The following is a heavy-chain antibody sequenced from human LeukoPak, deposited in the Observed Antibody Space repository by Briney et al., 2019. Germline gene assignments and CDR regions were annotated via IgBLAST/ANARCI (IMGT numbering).Heavy chain of an antibody. V-gene: IGHV3-7*01. CDR1: GFTFNKSW. J-gene: IGHJ4*02. CDR2: IKEDGSAK. Sequence: GGSLRLSCAASGFTFNKSWMTWVPQTPGKGLEWVANIKEDGSAKYYVDSVKGRFAISRDNAKNSLFLQMNSLRPEDTAVYYCSNWGSIWGFDYWGEGTLVTVSS. D-gene: IGHD6-13*01. CDR3: SNWGSIWGFDY.